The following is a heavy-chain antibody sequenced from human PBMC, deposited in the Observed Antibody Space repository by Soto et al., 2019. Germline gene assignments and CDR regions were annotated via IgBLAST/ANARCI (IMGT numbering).Heavy chain of an antibody. V-gene: IGHV1-3*01. Sequence: ASVKVSCKASGYTFTSYAMHWVRQAPGQRLEWMGWINAGNGNTKYSQKFQGRVTITRDTSASTAYMELSSLRSEDTAVYYCARARTVAVVVGIEPRRQGTLVTVSS. D-gene: IGHD2-15*01. CDR1: GYTFTSYA. J-gene: IGHJ5*02. CDR2: INAGNGNT. CDR3: ARARTVAVVVGIEP.